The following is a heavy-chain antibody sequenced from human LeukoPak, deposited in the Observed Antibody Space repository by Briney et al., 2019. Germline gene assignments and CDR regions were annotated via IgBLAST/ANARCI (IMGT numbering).Heavy chain of an antibody. CDR1: GFTFDDYA. CDR2: ISWNSGSI. Sequence: GGSLRLSCAASGFTFDDYAMHWVRQAPGKGLEWVSGISWNSGSIGYANSVKGRFTISRDNAKNSLYLQMNSLRAEDTALYYCAKDISWGSPGDDAFDIWGQGTMVTVSS. V-gene: IGHV3-9*01. CDR3: AKDISWGSPGDDAFDI. D-gene: IGHD3-10*01. J-gene: IGHJ3*02.